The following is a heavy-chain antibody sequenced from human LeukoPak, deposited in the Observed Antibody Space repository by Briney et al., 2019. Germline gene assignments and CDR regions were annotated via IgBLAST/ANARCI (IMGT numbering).Heavy chain of an antibody. CDR1: GFTLSSFW. CDR2: INSDGRST. V-gene: IGHV3-74*01. D-gene: IGHD3-22*01. CDR3: ASGSSGYYYGALDY. J-gene: IGHJ4*02. Sequence: PRGSLRLSCAASGFTLSSFWMHWGRQAPGGGLVWVSRINSDGRSTSYADSLKGRFTISRDNAKNTLYLQMNSLRAEDTAVYYCASGSSGYYYGALDYWGQGTLVTVSS.